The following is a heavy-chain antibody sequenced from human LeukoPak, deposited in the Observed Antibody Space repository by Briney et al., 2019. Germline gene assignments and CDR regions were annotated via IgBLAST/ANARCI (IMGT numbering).Heavy chain of an antibody. CDR1: DGSISGYY. CDR3: ARALERYYYDSSGYYAHFDY. CDR2: INHSAST. Sequence: SQTLSRTCAVYDGSISGYYWSWIHQPPEEGLEWIGEINHSASTKYNPSLKSRVTISGDTSKNQFSLKLRSVTAADTAVYYCARALERYYYDSSGYYAHFDYWGQGTLVTVSS. D-gene: IGHD3-22*01. V-gene: IGHV4-34*01. J-gene: IGHJ4*02.